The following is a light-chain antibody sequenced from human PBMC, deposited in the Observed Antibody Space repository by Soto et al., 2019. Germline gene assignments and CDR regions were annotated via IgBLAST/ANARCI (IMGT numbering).Light chain of an antibody. CDR2: AAS. J-gene: IGKJ5*01. V-gene: IGKV1-39*01. Sequence: DIKMTQSASALSASVGERVTITCRASQSISSYLNWYQQKPGKAPKLLIYAASSLQSGVPSRFSGSGSGTDFTLTISSLQPEDFATYYCQQSYSTPITFGQGTRLEIK. CDR1: QSISSY. CDR3: QQSYSTPIT.